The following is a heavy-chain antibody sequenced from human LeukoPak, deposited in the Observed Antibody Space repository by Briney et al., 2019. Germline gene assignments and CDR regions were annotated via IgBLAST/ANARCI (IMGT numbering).Heavy chain of an antibody. J-gene: IGHJ6*02. CDR3: AGGYSSSWYVYYYYGMDV. CDR1: GYTFTSYD. CDR2: MNPNSGNT. Sequence: ASVKVSCKASGYTFTSYDINWVRQATGQGLEWMGWMNPNSGNTGYAQKFQGRVTMTRNTSISTAYMELSSLRSEDTAVYYCAGGYSSSWYVYYYYGMDVWGQGTTVTVSS. V-gene: IGHV1-8*01. D-gene: IGHD6-13*01.